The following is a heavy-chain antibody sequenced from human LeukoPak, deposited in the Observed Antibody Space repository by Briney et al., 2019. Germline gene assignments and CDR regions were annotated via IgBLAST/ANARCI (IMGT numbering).Heavy chain of an antibody. J-gene: IGHJ4*02. CDR3: ARGIESYGDYDY. CDR1: GGSISGSY. D-gene: IGHD4-17*01. CDR2: MYNSGST. Sequence: SETLSLTCTVSGGSISGSYWSWIRQPPGKGLEWIAYMYNSGSTNHNPSLKSRVTISIDTSKNQFSLKLSSLTVADAAIYYCARGIESYGDYDYWGQGILVTVSS. V-gene: IGHV4-59*01.